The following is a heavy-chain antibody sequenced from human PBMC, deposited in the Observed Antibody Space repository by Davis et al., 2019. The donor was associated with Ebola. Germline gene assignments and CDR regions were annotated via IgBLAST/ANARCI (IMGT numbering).Heavy chain of an antibody. CDR3: ARAQFPTTSDH. D-gene: IGHD1-1*01. V-gene: IGHV1-18*01. J-gene: IGHJ4*02. CDR2: FSAHNDNI. CDR1: GYTFSSYG. Sequence: ASVKVSCKASGYTFSSYGFSWVRQAPGQGLEWVGWFSAHNDNIYYAQKFQGRVAMTRDTSSSTAYMELRSLTSDDTAVYYCARAQFPTTSDHWGQGTLVTVSS.